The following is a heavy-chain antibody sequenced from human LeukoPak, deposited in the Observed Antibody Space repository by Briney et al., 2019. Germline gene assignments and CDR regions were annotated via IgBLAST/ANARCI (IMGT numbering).Heavy chain of an antibody. V-gene: IGHV3-74*01. D-gene: IGHD3-22*01. CDR2: INSDGSST. Sequence: GGSLRLSCAASGFTFSSYWMHWVRQAPGKGLVWISRINSDGSSTSYADSVKGRFTISRDNAKNTLYLQMNSLIAEDTAVYYCARDGGDYYDSSGPYDAFDIWGQGTMVTVSS. CDR1: GFTFSSYW. CDR3: ARDGGDYYDSSGPYDAFDI. J-gene: IGHJ3*02.